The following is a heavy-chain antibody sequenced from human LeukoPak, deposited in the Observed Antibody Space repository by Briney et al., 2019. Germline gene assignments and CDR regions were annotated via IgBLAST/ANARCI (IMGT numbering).Heavy chain of an antibody. Sequence: GGSLRLSCAASGFTFSSYGMHWVRQAPGKGLEWVAFIRYDGSNKYYADSVKDRFTISRDNSKNTLYLQMNSLRAEDTAVYYCAKDFVRGVTVFDYWGQGTLVTVSS. V-gene: IGHV3-30*02. CDR3: AKDFVRGVTVFDY. D-gene: IGHD3-10*01. CDR2: IRYDGSNK. CDR1: GFTFSSYG. J-gene: IGHJ4*02.